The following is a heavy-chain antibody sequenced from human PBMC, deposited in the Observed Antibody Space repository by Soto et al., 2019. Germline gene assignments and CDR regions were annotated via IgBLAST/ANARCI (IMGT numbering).Heavy chain of an antibody. D-gene: IGHD5-12*01. V-gene: IGHV1-3*04. CDR2: INTGNGNT. CDR1: GITYTTYA. CDR3: ASAISGYLP. J-gene: IGHJ5*02. Sequence: QVQVVQSGAEVKKPGASVKVSCKASGITYTTYAIHWVRQAPGQGLEWMGWINTGNGNTRYSQRFQGRVTLTTDTSPRTAYMDLSRPTSEAPAVYSSASAISGYLPWGQGPLITVSS.